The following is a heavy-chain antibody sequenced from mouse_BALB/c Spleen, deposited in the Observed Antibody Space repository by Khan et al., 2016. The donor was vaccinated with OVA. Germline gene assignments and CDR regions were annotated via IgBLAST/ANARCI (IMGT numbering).Heavy chain of an antibody. D-gene: IGHD1-1*01. CDR2: IWSGGST. Sequence: QVQLKESGPGLVQPSQSLSITCTVSDFSLTNYGVHWVRQPPGKGLEWLGVIWSGGSTDYNVAFISRLSISKDNSKSQVFFKMNSLQVDETAIYYCARRDYGSSYGFAYWGQGTLVTVSA. CDR1: DFSLTNYG. V-gene: IGHV2-4*02. J-gene: IGHJ3*01. CDR3: ARRDYGSSYGFAY.